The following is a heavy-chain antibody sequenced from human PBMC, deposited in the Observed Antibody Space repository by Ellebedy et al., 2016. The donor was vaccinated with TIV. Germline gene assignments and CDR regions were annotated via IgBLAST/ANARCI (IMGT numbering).Heavy chain of an antibody. CDR3: ARDPGGGGDYGDNWFDP. J-gene: IGHJ5*02. Sequence: GESLKISCAAAGFTVSDYFMTWVRQAPGKGLEWVSVIYKNGGTNYTDSVNGRVTITRDASKNTLYLQMNSLRAEDTAVYYCARDPGGGGDYGDNWFDPWGQGTLVTVSS. D-gene: IGHD3-10*01. CDR1: GFTVSDYF. CDR2: IYKNGGT. V-gene: IGHV3-66*01.